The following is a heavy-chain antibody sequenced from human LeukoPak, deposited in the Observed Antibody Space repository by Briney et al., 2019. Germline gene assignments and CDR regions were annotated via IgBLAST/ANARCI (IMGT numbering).Heavy chain of an antibody. CDR3: AKGYRATVWAFDV. D-gene: IGHD4-11*01. Sequence: GGSLRLSCAASGFIFDDYTMRWVRHATGKGMQWVALISWDGGRTYYRDSVKGRFTISRDSSKNSLFLKMNRLRTEDTALYYCAKGYRATVWAFDVCGQGTVVTVSS. CDR2: ISWDGGRT. CDR1: GFIFDDYT. J-gene: IGHJ3*01. V-gene: IGHV3-43*01.